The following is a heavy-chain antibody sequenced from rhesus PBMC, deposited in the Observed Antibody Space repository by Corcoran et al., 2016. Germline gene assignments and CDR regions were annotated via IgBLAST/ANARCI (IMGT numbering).Heavy chain of an antibody. CDR1: GVSISRNY. V-gene: IGHV4-173*01. CDR3: ATSVYTGRYFDI. Sequence: QLQLQESGPGLVKPSATLSLTCAVSGVSISRNYWSWIRQPPGKGLEWIGRIPGSDGSTDYNPSLKSRVTISTDTSKKQFSLKLSSVTAADTAVYYCATSVYTGRYFDIWGPGTPVTISS. CDR2: IPGSDGST. D-gene: IGHD5-24*01. J-gene: IGHJ2*01.